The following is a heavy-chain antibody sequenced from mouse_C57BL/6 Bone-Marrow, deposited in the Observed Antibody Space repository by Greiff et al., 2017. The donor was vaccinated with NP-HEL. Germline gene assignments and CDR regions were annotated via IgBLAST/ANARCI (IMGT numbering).Heavy chain of an antibody. CDR3: ARSQAPWYFDV. CDR1: GYTFTDYY. D-gene: IGHD3-2*02. J-gene: IGHJ1*03. V-gene: IGHV1-19*01. CDR2: INPYNGGT. Sequence: VQLQQSGPVLVKPGASVKMSCKASGYTFTDYYMNWVKQSHGKSLEWIGVINPYNGGTSYNQKFKGKATLTVDKSSSTAYMELNSLTSEDSAVYYCARSQAPWYFDVWGTGTTVTVSS.